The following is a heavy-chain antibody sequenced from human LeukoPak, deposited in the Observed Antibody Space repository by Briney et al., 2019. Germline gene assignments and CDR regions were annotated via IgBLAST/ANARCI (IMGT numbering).Heavy chain of an antibody. V-gene: IGHV1-18*01. Sequence: ASVKVSCKASGYTFTSYGISWVRQAPGQGLEWMGWISAYNGNTNYAQKLQGRVTMTTDTSTSTAYMELRSLRSDDTAVYYCASTSDSSYYFYFGLDVWGQGTTVTVSS. J-gene: IGHJ6*02. CDR2: ISAYNGNT. CDR1: GYTFTSYG. CDR3: ASTSDSSYYFYFGLDV.